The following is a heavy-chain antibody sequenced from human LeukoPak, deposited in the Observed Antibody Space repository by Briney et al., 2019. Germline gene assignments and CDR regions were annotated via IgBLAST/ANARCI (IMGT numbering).Heavy chain of an antibody. V-gene: IGHV1-69*13. Sequence: SVKVSCEASGGTFSSYAISWVRQAPGQGLEWMGRIIPIFGTANYAQKFQGRVTITADESTSTAYMELSSLRSEDTAVYYCARGTAALGDAFDIWGQGTMVTVSS. CDR2: IIPIFGTA. J-gene: IGHJ3*02. CDR3: ARGTAALGDAFDI. D-gene: IGHD6-13*01. CDR1: GGTFSSYA.